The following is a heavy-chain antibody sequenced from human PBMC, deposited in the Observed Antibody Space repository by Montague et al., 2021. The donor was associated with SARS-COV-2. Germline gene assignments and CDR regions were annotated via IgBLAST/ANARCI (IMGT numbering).Heavy chain of an antibody. Sequence: TLSLTCTVSGGSISSGGYYWSWIRQHPGKGLEWIGYIYYSGSTHYNPSLKSRVTISVDTSKNQFSLKLSSATAADTAVYYCARAATITMIVVVIDAFDIWGQGTMVTVSS. CDR3: ARAATITMIVVVIDAFDI. CDR2: IYYSGST. CDR1: GGSISSGGYY. V-gene: IGHV4-31*03. D-gene: IGHD3-22*01. J-gene: IGHJ3*02.